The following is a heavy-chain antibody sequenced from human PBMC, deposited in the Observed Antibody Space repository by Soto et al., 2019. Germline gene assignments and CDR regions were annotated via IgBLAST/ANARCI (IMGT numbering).Heavy chain of an antibody. CDR3: AKEGPGLDSSSWPEYFQH. CDR1: GFTFSSYA. CDR2: ISGSGGST. Sequence: EVQLLESGGGLVQPGVSLRLSCAASGFTFSSYAMSWVRQAPGKGLEWVSAISGSGGSTYYADSVKGRFTISRDNSKNTLYLQMNSLRAEDTAVYYCAKEGPGLDSSSWPEYFQHWGQGTLVTVSS. V-gene: IGHV3-23*01. J-gene: IGHJ1*01. D-gene: IGHD6-13*01.